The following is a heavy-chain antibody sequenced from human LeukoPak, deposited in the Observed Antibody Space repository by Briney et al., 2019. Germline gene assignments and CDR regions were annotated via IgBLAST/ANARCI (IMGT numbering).Heavy chain of an antibody. CDR2: INHSGST. V-gene: IGHV4-34*01. CDR3: ARARGVLRRTFDY. CDR1: GGSFSGYY. J-gene: IGHJ4*02. D-gene: IGHD4-17*01. Sequence: SETLSLTCAVYGGSFSGYYWSWIRQPPGKGLEWIGEINHSGSTNYNPSLKSRVTISVDTSKNQFSLKLSSVTAADTAVYYCARARGVLRRTFDYWGQGTLVTVSS.